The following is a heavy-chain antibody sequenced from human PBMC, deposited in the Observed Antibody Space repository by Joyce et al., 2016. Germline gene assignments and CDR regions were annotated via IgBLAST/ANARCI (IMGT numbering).Heavy chain of an antibody. V-gene: IGHV4-61*01. CDR3: ARGWLSSGYSP. J-gene: IGHJ5*02. Sequence: QVQLQESGPGLVTPSETLSLACTVSGGSVSSRSYYWSWIRQPPGKGLEYLGYIYDNGSTNYNPSLMTRVTISVDTSKNQFSLKLSSVTAADTAVYYCARGWLSSGYSPWGQGTLVTVSS. CDR2: IYDNGST. D-gene: IGHD3-22*01. CDR1: GGSVSSRSYY.